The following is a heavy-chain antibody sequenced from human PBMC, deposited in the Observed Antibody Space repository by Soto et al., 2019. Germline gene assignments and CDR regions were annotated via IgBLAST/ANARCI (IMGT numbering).Heavy chain of an antibody. CDR3: AKDLQGGSYIRVPQDYYYGMDV. V-gene: IGHV3-30*18. Sequence: GGSLRLSCAASGFTLSSYGMHWVRQAPGKGLEWVAVISYDGSNKYYADSVKGRFTISRDNSKNTLYLQMNSLRAEDTAVYYCAKDLQGGSYIRVPQDYYYGMDVWGQGTTVTVSS. CDR1: GFTLSSYG. CDR2: ISYDGSNK. J-gene: IGHJ6*02. D-gene: IGHD1-26*01.